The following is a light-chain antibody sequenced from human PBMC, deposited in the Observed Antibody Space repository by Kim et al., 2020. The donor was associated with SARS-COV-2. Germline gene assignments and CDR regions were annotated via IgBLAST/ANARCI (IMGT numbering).Light chain of an antibody. CDR3: QVWDTSADHPV. CDR2: FDR. Sequence: AQGQTTRITWKGNNLASKTVLWYQQRPGQLPVLVIYFDRGRPSGIPDRFSGSNSGNTATLTISRVEAGDEAFYHCQVWDTSADHPVFGGGTQLTVL. CDR1: NLASKT. V-gene: IGLV3-21*04. J-gene: IGLJ2*01.